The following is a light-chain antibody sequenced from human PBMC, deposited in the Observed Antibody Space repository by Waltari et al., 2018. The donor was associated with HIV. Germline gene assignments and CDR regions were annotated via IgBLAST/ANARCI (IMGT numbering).Light chain of an antibody. CDR1: ESVSSW. V-gene: IGKV1-5*03. CDR2: KAS. CDR3: QQYYTYPWT. J-gene: IGKJ1*01. Sequence: DIQMTQSPSTLSASVRDSVTITCRASESVSSWLAWYQQKPGKAPKLLINKASSLGSGVPSRFSGSGSGTEFTLTISSLQPDDFATYYCQQYYTYPWTFGQRTKVEIK.